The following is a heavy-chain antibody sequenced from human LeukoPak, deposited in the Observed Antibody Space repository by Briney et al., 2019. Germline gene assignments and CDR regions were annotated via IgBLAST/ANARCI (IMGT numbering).Heavy chain of an antibody. CDR3: TKYDTSVNFDY. V-gene: IGHV3-15*01. D-gene: IGHD3-22*01. CDR2: IKSKTDGGTT. CDR1: GFTFTNAW. J-gene: IGHJ4*02. Sequence: SGGSLRLSCVASGFTFTNAWMSWVRQAPGKGLEWVGHIKSKTDGGTTDYAAPAKGRFIISRDDSKHTLYLQMNSLKTDDTAVYYCTKYDTSVNFDYWGQGTLVTVSS.